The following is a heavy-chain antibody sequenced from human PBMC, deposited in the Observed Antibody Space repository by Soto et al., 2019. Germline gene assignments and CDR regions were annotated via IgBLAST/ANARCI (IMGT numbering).Heavy chain of an antibody. CDR1: GGSISSYY. V-gene: IGHV4-59*01. D-gene: IGHD2-21*02. CDR3: GRRGVTRNYYYYGMDV. Sequence: PSETLSLTCSVSGGSISSYYWSWIRQPPGKGLEWIGYIYYSGSTNYNPSLKSRVTISVDTSKNQFSLKLSSVTAADPAVYYCGRRGVTRNYYYYGMDVWGQGTTVTVSS. J-gene: IGHJ6*02. CDR2: IYYSGST.